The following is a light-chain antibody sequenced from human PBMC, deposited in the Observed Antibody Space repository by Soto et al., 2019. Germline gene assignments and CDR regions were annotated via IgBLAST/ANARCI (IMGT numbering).Light chain of an antibody. CDR3: VSYTSSTTYV. CDR1: SSDVGGSNF. V-gene: IGLV2-14*03. Sequence: QSFLTQPASVSDSPGQSITISCTGTSSDVGGSNFVSWYQQHPGKPPKLIIYDVANRPSGVSNRFSGSKSGSTASLIISRLQTEDEADYYCVSYTSSTTYVFGTGTKVTV. J-gene: IGLJ1*01. CDR2: DVA.